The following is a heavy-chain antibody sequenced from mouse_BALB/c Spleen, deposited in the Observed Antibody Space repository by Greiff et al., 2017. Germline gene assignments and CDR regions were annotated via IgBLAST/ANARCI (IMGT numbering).Heavy chain of an antibody. CDR1: GFSLTSYG. Sequence: VKLMESGPGLVQPSQSLSITCTVSGFSLTSYGVHWVRQSPGKGLEWLGVIWSGGSTDYNAAFISRLSISKDNSKSQVFFKMNSLQANDTAIYYCASLYDYFDYWGQGTTLTVSS. J-gene: IGHJ2*01. V-gene: IGHV2-2*02. D-gene: IGHD2-3*01. CDR3: ASLYDYFDY. CDR2: IWSGGST.